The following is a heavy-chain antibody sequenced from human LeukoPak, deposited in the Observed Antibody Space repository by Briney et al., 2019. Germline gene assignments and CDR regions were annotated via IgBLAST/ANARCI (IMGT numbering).Heavy chain of an antibody. Sequence: ASVKVSFKASGYTFTGYYMHWVRQAPGQGLEWMGWINPNSGGTNYAQKFQGRVTMTRDTSISTAYMELSRLISDDTAVYYCARGPVLXYFDWLFFDYWGQGTLVTVSS. CDR2: INPNSGGT. V-gene: IGHV1-2*02. D-gene: IGHD3-9*01. J-gene: IGHJ4*02. CDR1: GYTFTGYY. CDR3: ARGPVLXYFDWLFFDY.